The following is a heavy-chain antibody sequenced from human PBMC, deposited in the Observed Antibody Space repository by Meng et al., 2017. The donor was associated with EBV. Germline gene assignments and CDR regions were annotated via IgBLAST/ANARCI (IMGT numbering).Heavy chain of an antibody. CDR3: AHRRDEYSSSWYGWFDP. CDR2: IYWDDDK. V-gene: IGHV2-5*02. J-gene: IGHJ5*02. D-gene: IGHD6-13*01. CDR1: GFSLSTSGVG. Sequence: QITLEVLGPTLVKPTQTLTLTCTFSGFSLSTSGVGVGWIRQPPGKALEWLALIYWDDDKRYSPSLKSRLTITKDTSKNQVVLTMTSMDPVDTATYYCAHRRDEYSSSWYGWFDPWGQGTLVTVSS.